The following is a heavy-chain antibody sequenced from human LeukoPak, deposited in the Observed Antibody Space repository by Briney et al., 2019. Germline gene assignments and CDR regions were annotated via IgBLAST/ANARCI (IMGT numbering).Heavy chain of an antibody. Sequence: GGALRLSCAASGFTFSSYSMNWVRQAPGKGLERVSSISSSSSYIYYADSVKGRFTISRDNAKNSLYLQMNSLRAEDTAVYYCARDDIVVVPAAQGDYYYYMDVWGKGTTVTVSS. CDR2: ISSSSSYI. J-gene: IGHJ6*03. CDR3: ARDDIVVVPAAQGDYYYYMDV. D-gene: IGHD2-2*01. CDR1: GFTFSSYS. V-gene: IGHV3-21*01.